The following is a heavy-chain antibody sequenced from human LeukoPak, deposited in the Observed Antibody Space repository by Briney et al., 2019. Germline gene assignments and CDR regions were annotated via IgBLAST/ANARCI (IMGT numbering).Heavy chain of an antibody. J-gene: IGHJ6*03. CDR3: ARVLRHCSGGNCYSGGLGYMDV. CDR1: GFTFSDYN. D-gene: IGHD2-15*01. Sequence: GGSLRLSCAASGFTFSDYNMRWIRQAPGKGLEWVSSISRSGSTKYYADSVKGRFTISRDNAKNSLFLQMNSLRAEDTAVYYCARVLRHCSGGNCYSGGLGYMDVWGKGTTVTISS. V-gene: IGHV3-11*01. CDR2: ISRSGSTK.